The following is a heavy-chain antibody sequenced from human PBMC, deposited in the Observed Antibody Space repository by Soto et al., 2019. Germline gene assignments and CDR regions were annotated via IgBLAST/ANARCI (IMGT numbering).Heavy chain of an antibody. CDR3: ARVGPAARYYYYYYGMDV. Sequence: GGSLRLSCAASGFTFSSYAMHWVRQAPGKGLEWVAVISYDGSNKYYADSVKGRFTISRDNSKNTLYLQMNSLRAEDTAVYYCARVGPAARYYYYYYGMDVWGQGTTVTVSS. J-gene: IGHJ6*02. D-gene: IGHD2-2*01. CDR1: GFTFSSYA. CDR2: ISYDGSNK. V-gene: IGHV3-30-3*01.